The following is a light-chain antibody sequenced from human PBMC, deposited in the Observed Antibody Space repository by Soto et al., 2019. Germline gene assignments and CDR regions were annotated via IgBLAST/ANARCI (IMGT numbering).Light chain of an antibody. V-gene: IGLV2-11*01. Sequence: QSVLTQPRSVSGSPGQSATISCTGISNNYVSWYQQHPGQVPQVIVYDVTLRPSGVSDRFSGSRSGNPASLAISGLRAEDEADYYCCSYSATYTEVIFGAGTKVTVL. CDR3: CSYSATYTEVI. CDR2: DVT. CDR1: SNNY. J-gene: IGLJ2*01.